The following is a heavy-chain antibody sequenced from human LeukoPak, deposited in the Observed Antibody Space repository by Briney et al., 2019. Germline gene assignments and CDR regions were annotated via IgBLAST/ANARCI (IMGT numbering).Heavy chain of an antibody. J-gene: IGHJ4*02. Sequence: GGSLRLSCAASGFTFSSYGMSWVRQAPGKGLEWVSAISGSGGFTYYADSVKGRFTISRDNSKNTLYLQMNSLRAEDTAVYYCAKSVLLWFGEVLYEDYFDSWSQGTLVTVSS. CDR2: ISGSGGFT. D-gene: IGHD3-10*01. CDR3: AKSVLLWFGEVLYEDYFDS. V-gene: IGHV3-23*01. CDR1: GFTFSSYG.